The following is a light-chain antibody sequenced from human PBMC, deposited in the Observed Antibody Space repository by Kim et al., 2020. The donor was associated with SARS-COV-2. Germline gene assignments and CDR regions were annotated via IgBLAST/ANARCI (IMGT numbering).Light chain of an antibody. CDR3: NSRDSSGTLEV. V-gene: IGLV3-19*01. CDR2: GKN. Sequence: ALGQTVRITCQGDSLRTYYASWYQQKPGQAPVLVIYGKNSRPSGIPDRFSGSSSGNTASLTVTGAHAEDEADYYCNSRDSSGTLEVFGGGTQLTVL. CDR1: SLRTYY. J-gene: IGLJ3*02.